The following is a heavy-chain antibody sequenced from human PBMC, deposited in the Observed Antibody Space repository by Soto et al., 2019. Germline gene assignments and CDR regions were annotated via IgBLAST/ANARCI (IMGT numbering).Heavy chain of an antibody. J-gene: IGHJ5*02. Sequence: QVQLVESGGGLVKPGGSLRLSCAASGFTFSDYYMSWIRQAPGKGLEWVAYISSSGRTIYYADSVKGRFTMSRENAKNSVYLQMNSLRAEDTAVDYCAREYGDYWFWFDPWGQGTLVAVSS. V-gene: IGHV3-11*01. CDR2: ISSSGRTI. CDR3: AREYGDYWFWFDP. CDR1: GFTFSDYY. D-gene: IGHD4-17*01.